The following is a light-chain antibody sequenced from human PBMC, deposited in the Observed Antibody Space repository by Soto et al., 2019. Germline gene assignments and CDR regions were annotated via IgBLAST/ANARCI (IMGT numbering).Light chain of an antibody. V-gene: IGKV1-5*01. J-gene: IGKJ4*01. CDR2: DVS. CDR1: QSLGTW. CDR3: QQYFSYPLT. Sequence: DIQMTQSPSTLSASVGDIVIITCRASQSLGTWLAWYQQKPGTAPVLLIYDVSRSESGVPSRFSGSGSGTEFTLTISSLQPDDFATYYCQQYFSYPLTFGGGTRVEIK.